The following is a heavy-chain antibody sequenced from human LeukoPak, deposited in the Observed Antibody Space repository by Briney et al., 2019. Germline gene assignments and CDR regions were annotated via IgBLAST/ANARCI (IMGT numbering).Heavy chain of an antibody. Sequence: GASVKVSCKASGGTFSSYAISWVRQAPGQVLEWMGRIIPILGIANYAQKFQGRVTITADKSTSTAYMELSSLRSEDTAVYYCARDLLPTTRTTRDAFDIWGQGTMVTVSS. CDR1: GGTFSSYA. J-gene: IGHJ3*02. CDR3: ARDLLPTTRTTRDAFDI. V-gene: IGHV1-69*04. D-gene: IGHD1-1*01. CDR2: IIPILGIA.